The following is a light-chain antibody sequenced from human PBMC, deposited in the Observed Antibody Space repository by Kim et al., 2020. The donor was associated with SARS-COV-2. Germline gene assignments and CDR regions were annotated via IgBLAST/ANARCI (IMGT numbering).Light chain of an antibody. CDR2: DTT. J-gene: IGLJ3*02. CDR1: TRAVTSGHY. V-gene: IGLV7-46*01. Sequence: QAVVTQEPSLTVSPGGTVTLTCGSSTRAVTSGHYPYWFQQKPGQAPRTLIYDTTNKHSWTPARFSGSLLGGKAALTLSGAQPEDEADYYCLVSYSGVRVFGGGTQLTVL. CDR3: LVSYSGVRV.